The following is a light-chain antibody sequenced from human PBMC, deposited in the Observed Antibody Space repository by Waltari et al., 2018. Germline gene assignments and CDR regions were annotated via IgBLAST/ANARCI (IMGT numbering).Light chain of an antibody. V-gene: IGKV3-20*01. J-gene: IGKJ1*01. CDR2: GAS. CDR3: QNHERLPAV. Sequence: EIVLTQSPGTLSLSPGARATLSCRASQNIGRYLIWYQQKPGQAPRLLIYGASSRAAGIPDRFSGSGSGTDFSLTISRLEPEDFAVYYCQNHERLPAVFGQGTKVEIK. CDR1: QNIGRY.